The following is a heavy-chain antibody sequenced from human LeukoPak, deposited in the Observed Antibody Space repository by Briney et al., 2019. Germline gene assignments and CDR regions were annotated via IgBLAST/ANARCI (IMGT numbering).Heavy chain of an antibody. CDR2: INHSGST. D-gene: IGHD6-13*01. CDR3: ARARRDRIAAAGRGSWFDP. J-gene: IGHJ5*02. CDR1: GGSFSGYY. Sequence: PSETLSLTCAVYGGSFSGYYWSWIRQPPGKGLEWIGEINHSGSTNYNPSLKSRVTISVDTSKNQLSLKLSSVTAADTAVYYCARARRDRIAAAGRGSWFDPWGQGTLVTVSS. V-gene: IGHV4-34*01.